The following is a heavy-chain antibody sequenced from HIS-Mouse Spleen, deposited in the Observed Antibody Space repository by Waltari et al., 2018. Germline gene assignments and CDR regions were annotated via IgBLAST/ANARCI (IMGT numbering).Heavy chain of an antibody. CDR3: AKGYGDLDAFDI. Sequence: QVQLQESGPGLVKPSETLSLTCTVSGYSISSGYYWGWIRQPPGKGLEWIGSIYHSGSTYHNPSLKSRVTISVDTSKNQFSLKLSSVTAADTAVYYCAKGYGDLDAFDIWGQGTMVTVSS. CDR2: IYHSGST. D-gene: IGHD4-17*01. CDR1: GYSISSGYY. J-gene: IGHJ3*02. V-gene: IGHV4-38-2*02.